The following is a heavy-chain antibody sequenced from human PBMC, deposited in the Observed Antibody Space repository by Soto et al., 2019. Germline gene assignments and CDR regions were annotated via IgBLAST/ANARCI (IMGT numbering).Heavy chain of an antibody. CDR2: IRSKAYGGTT. CDR1: GFTFGDYA. D-gene: IGHD3-10*01. CDR3: TSGYYGSGSYYQHPFSGWFDP. V-gene: IGHV3-49*03. Sequence: GGSLRLSCTASGFTFGDYAMSWFRQAPGKGLEWVGFIRSKAYGGTTEYAASVKGRFTISRDDSKSIAYLQMNSLKTEDTAVYYCTSGYYGSGSYYQHPFSGWFDPWGQGTLVTVSS. J-gene: IGHJ5*02.